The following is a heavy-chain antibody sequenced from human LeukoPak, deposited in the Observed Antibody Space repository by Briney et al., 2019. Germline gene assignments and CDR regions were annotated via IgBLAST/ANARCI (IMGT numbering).Heavy chain of an antibody. D-gene: IGHD4-17*01. CDR2: ISGSGGSI. CDR3: AKRWGENYGHFDY. Sequence: GGSLRLSCAASGFTFSGYAMSWVRQAPGKGLEWVSAISGSGGSIYYADSVKGRFTISRDNSKNTLYLQMNSLRAEDTAVYYCAKRWGENYGHFDYWGQGTLVTVSS. J-gene: IGHJ4*02. V-gene: IGHV3-23*01. CDR1: GFTFSGYA.